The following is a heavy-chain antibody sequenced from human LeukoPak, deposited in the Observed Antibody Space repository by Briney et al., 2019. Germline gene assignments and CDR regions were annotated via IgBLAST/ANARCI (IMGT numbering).Heavy chain of an antibody. Sequence: GGSLRLSCAASGFTFSSYWMHWVRQAPGKGLVWVSRINSDGSSTSYADSVKGRFTISRDNAKNTLYLQMNSLRAEDTAVYYCASDETAMAHLDYWGQGTLVTVSS. V-gene: IGHV3-74*01. J-gene: IGHJ4*02. CDR1: GFTFSSYW. CDR2: INSDGSST. CDR3: ASDETAMAHLDY. D-gene: IGHD5-18*01.